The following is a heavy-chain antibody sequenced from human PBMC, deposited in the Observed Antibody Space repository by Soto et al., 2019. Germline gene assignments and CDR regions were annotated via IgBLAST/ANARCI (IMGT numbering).Heavy chain of an antibody. D-gene: IGHD6-19*01. V-gene: IGHV3-53*01. CDR2: TYSGGST. J-gene: IGHJ4*02. Sequence: PGGSLRLSCAASGFIVSTKYISWVRQAPGKGLEWVSVTYSGGSTYYADSVKGRFIISRDNSKNTLYLQMNSLRAEDTAVYYCAKELQYSSGWSLVDYWGQGTLVTVSS. CDR1: GFIVSTKY. CDR3: AKELQYSSGWSLVDY.